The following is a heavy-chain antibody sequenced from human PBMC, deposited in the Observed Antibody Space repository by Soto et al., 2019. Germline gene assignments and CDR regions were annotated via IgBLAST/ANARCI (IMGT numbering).Heavy chain of an antibody. CDR3: SIILYQSLSDVYFDM. CDR1: GFSFDDYA. J-gene: IGHJ3*02. CDR2: INYNSDAM. Sequence: GGTLRLSCTGSGFSFDDYAMHWVRQVPGKGLEWVAGINYNSDAMGYADSVKGRFTISRDNAKNSLYLQMNSLKHEDTALYYCSIILYQSLSDVYFDMWGSGIMVT. V-gene: IGHV3-9*01. D-gene: IGHD3-9*01.